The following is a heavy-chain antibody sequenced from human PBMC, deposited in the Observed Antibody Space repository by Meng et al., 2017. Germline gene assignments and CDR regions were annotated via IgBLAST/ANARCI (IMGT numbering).Heavy chain of an antibody. V-gene: IGHV2-70*01. D-gene: IGHD4-11*01. J-gene: IGHJ6*02. CDR2: IDWDEDK. CDR1: GFSLSTSGMC. Sequence: SGPTLVKPTQTLTLTCTFSGFSLSTSGMCVSWIRQPPGQALEWLALIDWDEDKYYSTSLKTRITIPKDTSKNQVVLTMTNMDPVDTATYYCTRIPYSNYYYYGMDVWGQGTTVTVSS. CDR3: TRIPYSNYYYYGMDV.